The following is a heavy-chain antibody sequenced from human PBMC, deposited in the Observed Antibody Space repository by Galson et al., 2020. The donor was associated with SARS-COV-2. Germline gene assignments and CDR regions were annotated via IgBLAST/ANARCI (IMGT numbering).Heavy chain of an antibody. CDR1: GFTFSSYA. D-gene: IGHD1-26*01. CDR2: ISNNAYYT. J-gene: IGHJ4*02. CDR3: AKDPSGSYDY. Sequence: GGSLRLSCAASGFTFSSYAMSWVRQAPGKGLEWVSTISNNAYYTYYTESVRGRFTISRDNSKNTLDLRMSSLRAEDTAIYYCAKDPSGSYDYWGQGTLVTVSS. V-gene: IGHV3-23*01.